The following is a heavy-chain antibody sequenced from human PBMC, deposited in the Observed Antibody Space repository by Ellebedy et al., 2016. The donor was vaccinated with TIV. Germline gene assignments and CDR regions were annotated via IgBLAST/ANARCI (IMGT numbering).Heavy chain of an antibody. CDR1: GFTFSSYG. CDR2: IWYDGSNK. J-gene: IGHJ4*02. Sequence: GESLKISCAASGFTFSSYGMHWVRQAPGKVLAWVAVIWYDGSNKYYADSVKGRFTISRDNSKNTLYLQMNSLRAEDTAVYYCARDHHIKLDYWGQGTLVTVSS. V-gene: IGHV3-33*01. CDR3: ARDHHIKLDY.